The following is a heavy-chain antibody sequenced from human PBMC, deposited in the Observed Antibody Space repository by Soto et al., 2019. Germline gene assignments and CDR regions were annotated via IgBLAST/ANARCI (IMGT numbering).Heavy chain of an antibody. V-gene: IGHV3-30-3*01. CDR3: ARDYYDSSGYFNYYYYGMDV. CDR2: ISYDGSNK. Sequence: PGGSLRLSCAASGFTFSSYAMHWVRQAPGEGLEWVAVISYDGSNKYYADSVKGRFTISRDNSKNTLYLQMNSLRAEDTAVYYCARDYYDSSGYFNYYYYGMDVWGQGTTVTVSS. D-gene: IGHD3-22*01. J-gene: IGHJ6*02. CDR1: GFTFSSYA.